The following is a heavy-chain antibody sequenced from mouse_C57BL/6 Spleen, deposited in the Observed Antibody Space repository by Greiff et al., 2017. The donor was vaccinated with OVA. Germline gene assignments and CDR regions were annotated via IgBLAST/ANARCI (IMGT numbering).Heavy chain of an antibody. CDR1: GFTFSSYA. CDR3: ARARTGTDDAMDY. D-gene: IGHD4-1*01. Sequence: EVQRVESGGGLVKPGGSLKLSCAASGFTFSSYAMSWVRQTPEKRLEWVATISDGGSYTYYPDNVKGRFTISRDNAKNNLYLQMSHLKSEDTAMYYCARARTGTDDAMDYWGQGTSVTVSS. CDR2: ISDGGSYT. V-gene: IGHV5-4*01. J-gene: IGHJ4*01.